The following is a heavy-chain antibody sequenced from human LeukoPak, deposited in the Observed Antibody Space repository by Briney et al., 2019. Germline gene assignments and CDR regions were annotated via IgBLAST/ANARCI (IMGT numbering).Heavy chain of an antibody. V-gene: IGHV1-69*13. CDR3: ASSPPTSSYYYYYMDV. D-gene: IGHD2-2*01. Sequence: SVKVSCKASGGTFSSYAISWVRQAPGRGLEWMGGIIPIFGTANYAQKFQGRVTITADESTSTAYMELSSLRSEDTAVYYCASSPPTSSYYYYYMDVWGKGTTVTVSS. CDR1: GGTFSSYA. CDR2: IIPIFGTA. J-gene: IGHJ6*03.